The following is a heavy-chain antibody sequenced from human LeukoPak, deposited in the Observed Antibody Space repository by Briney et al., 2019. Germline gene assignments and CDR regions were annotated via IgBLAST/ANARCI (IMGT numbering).Heavy chain of an antibody. CDR2: ISVYNGNT. V-gene: IGHV1-18*01. CDR1: GYAFTNYA. D-gene: IGHD2-2*01. J-gene: IGHJ4*02. CDR3: ARGYCSSATCRHFDY. Sequence: ASVTVSYKASGYAFTNYAISWVRQAPGQGLEWMGWISVYNGNTHYAQKLQGRVTMTADTSTTTAYMELRSLRSDDTAVYYCARGYCSSATCRHFDYWGQGALVTVSS.